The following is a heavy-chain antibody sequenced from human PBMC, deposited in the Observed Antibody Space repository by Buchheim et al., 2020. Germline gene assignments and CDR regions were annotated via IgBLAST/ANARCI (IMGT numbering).Heavy chain of an antibody. V-gene: IGHV1-69*01. CDR3: ARDWGSVNSGYVLFDY. Sequence: QVQLVQSGAEVKKPGASVKVSCKASGYTFTGYYMHWVRQAPGQGLEWMGWIIPIFGTANYAQKFQGRVTITADESTSTAYMELSSLRSEDTAVYYCARDWGSVNSGYVLFDYWGQGTL. D-gene: IGHD5-12*01. J-gene: IGHJ4*02. CDR1: GYTFTGYY. CDR2: IIPIFGTA.